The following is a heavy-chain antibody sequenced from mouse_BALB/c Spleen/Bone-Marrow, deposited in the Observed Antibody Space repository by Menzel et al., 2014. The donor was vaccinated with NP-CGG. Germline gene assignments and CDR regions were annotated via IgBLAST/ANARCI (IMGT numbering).Heavy chain of an antibody. D-gene: IGHD2-14*01. Sequence: QVQLKQSGAELVMPGASVKMSCKASGHTFTDYWMHWVKQRPGQGLEWIGAIDTSDSYTSYNQKFKGKATLTVDESSSTAYMQLSSPTSEDSAVYYCARSDYRYDPFAYWGQGTLVTVSA. J-gene: IGHJ3*01. CDR2: IDTSDSYT. V-gene: IGHV1-69*01. CDR3: ARSDYRYDPFAY. CDR1: GHTFTDYW.